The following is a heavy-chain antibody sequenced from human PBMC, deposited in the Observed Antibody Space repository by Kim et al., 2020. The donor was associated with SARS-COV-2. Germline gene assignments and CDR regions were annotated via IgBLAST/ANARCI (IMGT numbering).Heavy chain of an antibody. V-gene: IGHV1-69*04. Sequence: SVKVSCKASGGTFSSYTISWVRQAPGQGLEWMGRIIPILGIANYAQKFQGRVTITADKSTSTAYMELSSLRSEDTAVYYCARDGGGADIVVVPAARSAGFDPWGQGTLVTVSS. CDR3: ARDGGGADIVVVPAARSAGFDP. CDR1: GGTFSSYT. CDR2: IIPILGIA. J-gene: IGHJ5*02. D-gene: IGHD2-2*01.